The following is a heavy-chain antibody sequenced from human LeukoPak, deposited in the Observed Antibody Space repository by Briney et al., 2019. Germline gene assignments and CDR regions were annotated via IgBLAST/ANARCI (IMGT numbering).Heavy chain of an antibody. J-gene: IGHJ5*02. V-gene: IGHV4-39*07. Sequence: SETLSLTCTVSGGSISSSSYYWGWIRQPPGKGLEWIGSIYYSGSTYYNPSLKSRVTISVDTSKNQFSLKLSSVTAADTAVYYCARRTNGYDNWFDPWGQGTLVTVSS. D-gene: IGHD3-22*01. CDR1: GGSISSSSYY. CDR3: ARRTNGYDNWFDP. CDR2: IYYSGST.